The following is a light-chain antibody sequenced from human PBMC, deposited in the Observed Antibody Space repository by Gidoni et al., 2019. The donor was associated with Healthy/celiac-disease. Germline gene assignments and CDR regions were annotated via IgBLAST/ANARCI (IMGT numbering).Light chain of an antibody. CDR3: MQALQTSFT. J-gene: IGKJ3*01. V-gene: IGKV2-28*01. CDR1: QSLLHSNGYHC. Sequence: IVMNQYPLSLPVTPGEPASISCRSSQSLLHSNGYHCLDWYRQKPGQSPQLLIYLGSNRASGVPDRFRGSGSGTDFTLKISRVEAEDVGVYYCMQALQTSFTFGPGTKVEIK. CDR2: LGS.